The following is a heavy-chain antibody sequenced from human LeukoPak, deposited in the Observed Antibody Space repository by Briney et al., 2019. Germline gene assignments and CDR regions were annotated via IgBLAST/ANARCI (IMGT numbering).Heavy chain of an antibody. J-gene: IGHJ4*02. CDR2: IWYDGSNK. D-gene: IGHD6-13*01. V-gene: IGHV3-33*08. CDR1: GFTFSSNA. Sequence: PGGSLRLSCAASGFTFSSNAIHWVRQAPGKGLEWVAVIWYDGSNKYYADSVKGRFTISRDNSKNTLYLQMNSLRAEDTAVYYCSLGSSWYLGPLDYWGQGTLVTVSS. CDR3: SLGSSWYLGPLDY.